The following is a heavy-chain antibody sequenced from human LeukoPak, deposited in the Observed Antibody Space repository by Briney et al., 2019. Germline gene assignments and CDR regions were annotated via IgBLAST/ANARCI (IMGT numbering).Heavy chain of an antibody. CDR1: GGSFSGYY. D-gene: IGHD2-2*01. CDR3: ARDVVVPAAMRGYYYYYGMDV. J-gene: IGHJ6*04. CDR2: INHSGST. Sequence: SETLSLTCAVYGGSFSGYYWSWIRQPPGKGLEWIGEINHSGSTNYNPSLKSRVTISVDTSKNQFSLKLSSVTAADTDVYYCARDVVVPAAMRGYYYYYGMDVWGKGTTVTVSS. V-gene: IGHV4-34*01.